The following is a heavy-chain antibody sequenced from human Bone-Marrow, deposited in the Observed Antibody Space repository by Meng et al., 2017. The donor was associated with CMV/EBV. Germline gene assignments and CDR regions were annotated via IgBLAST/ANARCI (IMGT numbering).Heavy chain of an antibody. CDR2: VHYSGST. D-gene: IGHD3-10*01. V-gene: IGHV4-59*01. J-gene: IGHJ4*02. Sequence: GSLRLSCTVSGDSIDNYYWNWIRQPPGKGLEWIGYVHYSGSTIYNPSLKSRVTISLHTSKSQFSLSLSSVTAADTAVYYCARWASGSRHFDYWGQGTLVTVSS. CDR3: ARWASGSRHFDY. CDR1: GDSIDNYY.